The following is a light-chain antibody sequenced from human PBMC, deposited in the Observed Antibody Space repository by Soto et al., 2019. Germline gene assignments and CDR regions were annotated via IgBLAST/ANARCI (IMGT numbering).Light chain of an antibody. Sequence: EIVLTQSPGTLSLSPGESATLSCRASQSVYNSDLAWYQQKPGQAPRLLIYAASSRATGIPDRFSGFGSETDFTLTINRLEPEDFAVYYCQQYARSPRTFGPWTKVDI. V-gene: IGKV3-20*01. CDR2: AAS. CDR1: QSVYNSD. CDR3: QQYARSPRT. J-gene: IGKJ3*01.